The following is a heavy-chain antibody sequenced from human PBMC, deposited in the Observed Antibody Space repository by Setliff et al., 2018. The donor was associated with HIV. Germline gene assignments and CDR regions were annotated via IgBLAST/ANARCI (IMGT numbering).Heavy chain of an antibody. CDR2: INHSGNT. CDR1: GGSISRSSYY. D-gene: IGHD6-19*01. V-gene: IGHV4-39*07. CDR3: ARVPGYSSGSSYMEV. Sequence: SETLSLTCTVSGGSISRSSYYWSWIRQHPGKGLEWIGFINHSGNTNYNPSLKSRLIISVDTSKKQFSLKRRSVTAADTAIYYCARVPGYSSGSSYMEVWGKGTTVTVSS. J-gene: IGHJ6*03.